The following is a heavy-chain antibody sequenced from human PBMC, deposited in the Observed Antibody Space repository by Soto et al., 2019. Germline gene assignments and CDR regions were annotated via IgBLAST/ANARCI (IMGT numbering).Heavy chain of an antibody. J-gene: IGHJ4*02. CDR2: ISSSSSYI. Sequence: GGSLRLSCAASGFTFSSYSMNWVRQAPGKGLEWVSSISSSSSYIYYADSVKGRFTISRDNAKNSLYLQMNSLRAEDTAVYYCARVRVDYCTNGVCYRREGRYFDYWGQGTLVTVSS. CDR1: GFTFSSYS. CDR3: ARVRVDYCTNGVCYRREGRYFDY. V-gene: IGHV3-21*01. D-gene: IGHD2-8*01.